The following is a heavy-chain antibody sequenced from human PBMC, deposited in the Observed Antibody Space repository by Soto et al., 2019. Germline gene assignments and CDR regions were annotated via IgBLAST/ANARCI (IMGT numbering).Heavy chain of an antibody. J-gene: IGHJ6*02. V-gene: IGHV1-69*13. CDR2: SNPFFKET. D-gene: IGHD3-22*01. Sequence: SVKVSCKASGGSFSSDAISWVRQALGQGLEWMGDSNPFFKETMYAQRLQGRVTITADDSTSTAYMDLTSLTYEDTAVYYCARDVSLNYYDNTYFYDGMDVWGQGTTDTV. CDR3: ARDVSLNYYDNTYFYDGMDV. CDR1: GGSFSSDA.